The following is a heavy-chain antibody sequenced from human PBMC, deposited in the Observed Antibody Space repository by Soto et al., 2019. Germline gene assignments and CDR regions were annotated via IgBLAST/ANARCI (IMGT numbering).Heavy chain of an antibody. CDR1: GGSISSYY. Sequence: PSETLSLTCTVSGGSISSYYWSWIRQPPGKGLEWIGYIYYSGSTNYNPSLKSRVTISVDTSKNQFSLKLSSVTAADTAVYYCARVSSDFWSGYYHGPHYYYYYGMDVWGQGTTVTVSS. CDR2: IYYSGST. D-gene: IGHD3-3*01. J-gene: IGHJ6*02. CDR3: ARVSSDFWSGYYHGPHYYYYYGMDV. V-gene: IGHV4-59*01.